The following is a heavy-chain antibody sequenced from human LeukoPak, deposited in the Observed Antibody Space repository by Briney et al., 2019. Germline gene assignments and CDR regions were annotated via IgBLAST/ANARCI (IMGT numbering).Heavy chain of an antibody. CDR1: GFIFSSYA. D-gene: IGHD3-10*01. Sequence: TGGSLRLSCAASGFIFSSYAMSWVRQAPGKGLEWVSTLSAGGGTTYYADSVKGRFTISRDNSKNTLYLQMNSLRAEDTAVYYCAKDPYYYGSGSYQGVPDYWGQGTLVTVSS. J-gene: IGHJ4*02. V-gene: IGHV3-23*01. CDR2: LSAGGGTT. CDR3: AKDPYYYGSGSYQGVPDY.